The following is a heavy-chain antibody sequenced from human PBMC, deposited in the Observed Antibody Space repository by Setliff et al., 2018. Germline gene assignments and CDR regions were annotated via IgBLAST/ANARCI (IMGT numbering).Heavy chain of an antibody. Sequence: PSETLSLTCTVSGGSFSTYYWSWIRQAPGKGLEWIGHVYYSGAANYNPSLKSRVTVSVDTSKNQFSLKLSSVTAADTAVYYCARDGGGYSGYAAEGAFDIWGQGTMVTVSS. V-gene: IGHV4-59*12. J-gene: IGHJ3*02. CDR1: GGSFSTYY. CDR3: ARDGGGYSGYAAEGAFDI. D-gene: IGHD5-12*01. CDR2: VYYSGAA.